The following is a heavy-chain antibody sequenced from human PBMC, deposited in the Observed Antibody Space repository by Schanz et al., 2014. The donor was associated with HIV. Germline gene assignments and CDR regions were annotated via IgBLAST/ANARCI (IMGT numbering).Heavy chain of an antibody. CDR3: ARRESDGALDV. V-gene: IGHV1-69*06. Sequence: QVQLVQSGAEVKKPGSSVKVSCKASGGTFMTYAISWVRQAPGQGLEWMGGIIPVFGTTNYAQKFQGRVTITADKSTSTAYMELSSLRSEDTAVYHCARRESDGALDVWGPGTTVIVSS. CDR2: IIPVFGTT. D-gene: IGHD2-21*02. CDR1: GGTFMTYA. J-gene: IGHJ6*02.